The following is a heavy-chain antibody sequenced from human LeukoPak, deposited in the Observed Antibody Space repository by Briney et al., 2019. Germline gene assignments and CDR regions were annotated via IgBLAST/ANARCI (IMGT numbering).Heavy chain of an antibody. D-gene: IGHD3-3*01. CDR3: ARDYDFWSIYYKKAFDI. Sequence: ASVKVSCKASGYTFTSYAMNWVRQAPGQGLEWMGWINTNTGNPTYAQGFTERFVFSLDTSVSTAYLQISSLKAEDTAVYYCARDYDFWSIYYKKAFDIWGQGTMVSVSS. CDR2: INTNTGNP. CDR1: GYTFTSYA. V-gene: IGHV7-4-1*02. J-gene: IGHJ3*02.